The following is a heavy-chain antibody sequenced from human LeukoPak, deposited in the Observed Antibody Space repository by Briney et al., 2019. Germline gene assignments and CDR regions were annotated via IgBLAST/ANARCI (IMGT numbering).Heavy chain of an antibody. J-gene: IGHJ4*02. CDR3: AREGGRYCSGGSCYSSNGWYGGLNY. V-gene: IGHV1-18*01. Sequence: ASVKVSCKASGYTFTSYGISWVRQAPGQGLEWMGWISTYNGHTNYARKVQGRVTMATDTSTSTAYMELRSLRSDDTAVYYCAREGGRYCSGGSCYSSNGWYGGLNYWGQGNPVTVSS. CDR1: GYTFTSYG. D-gene: IGHD2-15*01. CDR2: ISTYNGHT.